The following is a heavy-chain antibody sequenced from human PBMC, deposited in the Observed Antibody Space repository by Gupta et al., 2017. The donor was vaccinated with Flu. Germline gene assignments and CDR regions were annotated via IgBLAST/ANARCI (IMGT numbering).Heavy chain of an antibody. V-gene: IGHV3-9*01. D-gene: IGHD1-26*01. CDR3: AKGEGWGEIHWFDP. Sequence: EVQLVESGGGLVQPGRSLSLSCAASGFTLDDYAMHWVRQAPGKGLEWVSGISWNSGSIAYADSVKGRFTIARDNAKNSLYLQMNSLRAEDTALYDCAKGEGWGEIHWFDPWGQGTLVTVSS. CDR1: GFTLDDYA. J-gene: IGHJ5*02. CDR2: ISWNSGSI.